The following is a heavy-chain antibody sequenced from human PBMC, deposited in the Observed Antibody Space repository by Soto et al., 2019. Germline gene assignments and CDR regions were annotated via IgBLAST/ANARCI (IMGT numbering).Heavy chain of an antibody. Sequence: QVQLVESGGGVVQPGGPRKLSCAASGLTFSNYGFNGVRQAPGKGLEWVAVMHTGGNEKYYVDSVKGRFTVSRDDSRNMVYLEMSGLRAEDTAEYFCARDADTTGHYSHFDLWGRGALVAVS. CDR2: MHTGGNEK. CDR3: ARDADTTGHYSHFDL. V-gene: IGHV3-33*08. J-gene: IGHJ4*02. CDR1: GLTFSNYG. D-gene: IGHD3-9*01.